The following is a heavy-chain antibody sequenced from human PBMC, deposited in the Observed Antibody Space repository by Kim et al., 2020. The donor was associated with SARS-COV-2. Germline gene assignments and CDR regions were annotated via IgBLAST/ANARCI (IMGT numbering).Heavy chain of an antibody. Sequence: PSLKSRVTISVDTSKNPFSLKLSSVTAADTAVYYCARAVITMIVVVGAFDIWGQGTMVTVSS. J-gene: IGHJ3*02. D-gene: IGHD3-22*01. CDR3: ARAVITMIVVVGAFDI. V-gene: IGHV4-31*02.